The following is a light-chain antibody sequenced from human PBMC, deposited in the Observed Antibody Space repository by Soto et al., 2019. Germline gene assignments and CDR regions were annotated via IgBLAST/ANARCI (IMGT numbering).Light chain of an antibody. J-gene: IGLJ3*02. CDR3: QSYDSSLSGWV. V-gene: IGLV1-40*01. CDR1: TSNIGAGFD. Sequence: QAVVTQPPSVSGAPGQRVTISCTGKTSNIGAGFDVHWYQHLPGTAPKLLVYGNTHRPSGVPDRFSGSKSDTSASLAITGLRAEDEADYYCQSYDSSLSGWVFGGGTQLTVL. CDR2: GNT.